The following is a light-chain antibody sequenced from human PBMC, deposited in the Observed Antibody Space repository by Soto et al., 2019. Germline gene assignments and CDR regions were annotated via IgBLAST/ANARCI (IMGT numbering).Light chain of an antibody. J-gene: IGKJ1*01. Sequence: EIVLTQSPATLSLSPGERATLSCRASQSVSSYLAWYQQKPGQAPRLLIYDASNRATGIPARFSGSGSGTDFTLTITSLEPENFAVCHRPQRSNPPPWTFGHGP. CDR1: QSVSSY. CDR3: PQRSNPPPWT. V-gene: IGKV3-11*01. CDR2: DAS.